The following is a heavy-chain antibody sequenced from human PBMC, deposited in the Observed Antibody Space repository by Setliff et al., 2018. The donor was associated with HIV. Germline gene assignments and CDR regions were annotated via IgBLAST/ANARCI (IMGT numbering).Heavy chain of an antibody. V-gene: IGHV4-34*01. D-gene: IGHD6-25*01. CDR3: ARDVYRRGPYDY. CDR1: GASFSDYS. J-gene: IGHJ4*02. Sequence: SETLSLTCAVYGASFSDYSWSWIRQPPGKGLEWIGEINHSGSTNYNPSLKTRVTISVDTSKNQFSLKLSSVTAADTAVYYCARDVYRRGPYDYWGQGTLVTVSS. CDR2: INHSGST.